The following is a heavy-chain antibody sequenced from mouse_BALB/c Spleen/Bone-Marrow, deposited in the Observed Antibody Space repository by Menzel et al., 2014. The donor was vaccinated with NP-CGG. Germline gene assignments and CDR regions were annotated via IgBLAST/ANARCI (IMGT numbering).Heavy chain of an antibody. CDR3: KSNNYGSSRGFVY. CDR1: GYTFTDHA. Sequence: VKLQESDAELVQPGASVKMSCKASGYTFTDHAIHWVKQKPEQGLEWIGYISPGNGDIKYNGKFKGKATLTADKSSSTAYMLLISLTSDDSAVYFCKSNNYGSSRGFVYWGQGTPVTVSA. D-gene: IGHD1-1*01. CDR2: ISPGNGDI. V-gene: IGHV1S53*02. J-gene: IGHJ3*01.